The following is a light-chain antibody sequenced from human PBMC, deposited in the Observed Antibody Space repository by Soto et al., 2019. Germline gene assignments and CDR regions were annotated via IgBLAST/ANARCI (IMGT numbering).Light chain of an antibody. Sequence: EIVLTQSPGTLSLSPGERVTLSCRASQSVGSSFLAWYQQKPGQAPRLLIYGTSNRATDIPDRFSGSGSGTDFTLTINRLEPEDFVVYYCQQHGGSPITFGQGTRLEI. J-gene: IGKJ5*01. CDR3: QQHGGSPIT. V-gene: IGKV3-20*01. CDR1: QSVGSSF. CDR2: GTS.